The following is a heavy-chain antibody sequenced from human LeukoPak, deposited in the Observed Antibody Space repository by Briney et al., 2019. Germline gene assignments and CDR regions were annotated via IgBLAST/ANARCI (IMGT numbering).Heavy chain of an antibody. D-gene: IGHD3-9*01. CDR3: TTASEYYDILTGYYTFDY. CDR1: GFTFSNAW. CDR2: IKSKTDGGTT. V-gene: IGHV3-15*01. J-gene: IGHJ4*02. Sequence: GGSLRLSCAASGFTFSNAWMSWVRKAPGKGLEWVGRIKSKTDGGTTDYAAPVKGRFTISRDDSKNSLYLQMNSLKTEDTAVYYCTTASEYYDILTGYYTFDYWGQGTLVTVSS.